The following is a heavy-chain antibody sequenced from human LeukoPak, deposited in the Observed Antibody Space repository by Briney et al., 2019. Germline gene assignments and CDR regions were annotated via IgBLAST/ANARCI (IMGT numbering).Heavy chain of an antibody. CDR2: FYYSGST. D-gene: IGHD3-10*01. CDR1: GASISSVSSY. Sequence: SETLSLTCTVSGASISSVSSYWVWIRQPPGEGLEWIGSFYYSGSTYYNPSLKSRVTISVDTSKNQFSLKLSSVTAADAAVYKCARAFSRVREVIEYKWFDARGPGTPVTVSS. J-gene: IGHJ5*02. CDR3: ARAFSRVREVIEYKWFDA. V-gene: IGHV4-39*07.